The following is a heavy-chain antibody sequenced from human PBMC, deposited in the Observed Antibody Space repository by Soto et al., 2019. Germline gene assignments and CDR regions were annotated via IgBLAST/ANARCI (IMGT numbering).Heavy chain of an antibody. V-gene: IGHV3-33*01. J-gene: IGHJ4*02. CDR2: IWHDGSLK. CDR1: GLTFSAYG. D-gene: IGHD5-12*01. CDR3: ASDYESGFNDFDH. Sequence: PGGSLRLSCAVSGLTFSAYGMHWVRQAPGKGLEWLAVIWHDGSLKYYADHVKGRFTISRDNLKSTVFLQMNTLSVEDTAVYYCASDYESGFNDFDHWGQGSLVTVSS.